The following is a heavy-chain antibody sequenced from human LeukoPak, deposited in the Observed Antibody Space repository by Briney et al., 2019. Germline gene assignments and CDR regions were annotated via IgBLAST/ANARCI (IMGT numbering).Heavy chain of an antibody. CDR1: GFTFSSYA. CDR2: ISSDGFRT. Sequence: QPGGSLRLSCAASGFTFSSYAMHWVRQAPGKGLEYVSAISSDGFRTYYANSVQGRFTISRDNSKNTLYLQIGSLRAEDMAVYYCARAGYSAGLDPWGQGTLVTVSS. D-gene: IGHD6-13*01. CDR3: ARAGYSAGLDP. J-gene: IGHJ5*02. V-gene: IGHV3-64*01.